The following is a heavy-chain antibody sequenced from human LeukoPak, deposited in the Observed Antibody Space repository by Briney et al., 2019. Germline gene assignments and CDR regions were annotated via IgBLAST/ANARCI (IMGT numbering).Heavy chain of an antibody. CDR2: INPSGGST. D-gene: IGHD3-3*01. J-gene: IGHJ6*03. V-gene: IGHV1-46*01. Sequence: ASVKVSCKASGYTFTSYYMHWVRQAPGQGLEWMGIINPSGGSTTYAQKFQGRVTMTRDTSTGTVYMELSSLRSEDTAVYYCARAVYYDFWSGYYTWDVKGSYYYYYMDVWGKGTTVTVSS. CDR1: GYTFTSYY. CDR3: ARAVYYDFWSGYYTWDVKGSYYYYYMDV.